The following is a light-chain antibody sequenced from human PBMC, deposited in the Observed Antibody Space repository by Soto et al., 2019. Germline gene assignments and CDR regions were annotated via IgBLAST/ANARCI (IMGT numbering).Light chain of an antibody. V-gene: IGKV3-11*01. CDR2: DAS. Sequence: EIVLTQSLATLSLSPGERETLSCRASQSISSYLAWYQQKPGQAPRLLIYDASHRATDIPARFTGSGSGTDFDLTLSGLEREDFAVYYCQQRSNWPPTFGQGTKLQI. CDR1: QSISSY. J-gene: IGKJ2*01. CDR3: QQRSNWPPT.